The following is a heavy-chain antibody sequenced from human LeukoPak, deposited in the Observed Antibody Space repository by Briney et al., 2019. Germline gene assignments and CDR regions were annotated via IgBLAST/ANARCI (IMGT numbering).Heavy chain of an antibody. Sequence: ASVKVSCKASGYTFTNYDINWVRQAPGQGVEGMGWMNPNSGSTGYAQKFRGRVTMTRDTSISTAYMELSSLKSEDTAVYYCARGPNYDFWGGNYYYYMDVWGKGTTVTVSS. CDR2: MNPNSGST. D-gene: IGHD3-3*01. CDR3: ARGPNYDFWGGNYYYYMDV. V-gene: IGHV1-8*01. CDR1: GYTFTNYD. J-gene: IGHJ6*03.